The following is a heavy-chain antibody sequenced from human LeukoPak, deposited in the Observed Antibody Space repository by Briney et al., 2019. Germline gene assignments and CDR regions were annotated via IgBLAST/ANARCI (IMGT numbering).Heavy chain of an antibody. CDR1: GYTFTDYY. CDR2: INPNSGDR. Sequence: SVMVSFKASGYTFTDYYMHWVRQAPGQGFEWMGWINPNSGDRNYAQRFQDRVTLTRDTSISTAYMELTNLRTDDTAIYYCARPNGDFYNWFDPWGQGTLVTVSS. D-gene: IGHD2-21*02. V-gene: IGHV1-2*02. J-gene: IGHJ5*02. CDR3: ARPNGDFYNWFDP.